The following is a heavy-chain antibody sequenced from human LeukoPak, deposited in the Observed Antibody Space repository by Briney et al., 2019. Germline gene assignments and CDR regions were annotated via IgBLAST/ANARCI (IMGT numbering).Heavy chain of an antibody. CDR1: GFTFRTYW. V-gene: IGHV3-7*01. Sequence: GGSLRLSCAASGFTFRTYWMSWVRQAPGKGLEWVANMKQDGREKYYVDSVKGRFIISRDNAKNSLYLQMNSLRAEDTAVYYCARGRYDFWDSYYYYMDVWGKGTTVTVSS. CDR2: MKQDGREK. J-gene: IGHJ6*03. D-gene: IGHD3-3*01. CDR3: ARGRYDFWDSYYYYMDV.